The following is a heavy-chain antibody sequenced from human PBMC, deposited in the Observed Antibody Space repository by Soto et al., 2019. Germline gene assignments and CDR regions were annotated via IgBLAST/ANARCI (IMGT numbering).Heavy chain of an antibody. CDR1: GFTFSNAW. V-gene: IGHV3-15*01. CDR3: TTGYRWLRRYYFDY. J-gene: IGHJ4*02. D-gene: IGHD5-12*01. Sequence: GGSLRLSCAASGFTFSNAWMSWVRQAPGKGLEWVGRIKSKTDGGTTDYAAPVKGRFTISRDDSKNTLYLQMNSLKTEDTAVYYCTTGYRWLRRYYFDYWGQGTLVTVSS. CDR2: IKSKTDGGTT.